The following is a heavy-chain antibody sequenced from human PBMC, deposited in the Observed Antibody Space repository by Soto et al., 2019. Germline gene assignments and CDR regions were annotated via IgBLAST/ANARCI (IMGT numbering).Heavy chain of an antibody. D-gene: IGHD2-15*01. CDR1: GGTFSSYA. CDR2: IIPIFGTA. Sequence: QVQLVQSGAEVKKPGSSVKVSCKASGGTFSSYAISWVRQAPGQGLEWMGGIIPIFGTANYAQKFQGRVTITADESTSTAYMELSSLRSEDTAVYYCARKRDIVVVVAAKGWGWFDPWGQGTLVTVSS. V-gene: IGHV1-69*12. CDR3: ARKRDIVVVVAAKGWGWFDP. J-gene: IGHJ5*02.